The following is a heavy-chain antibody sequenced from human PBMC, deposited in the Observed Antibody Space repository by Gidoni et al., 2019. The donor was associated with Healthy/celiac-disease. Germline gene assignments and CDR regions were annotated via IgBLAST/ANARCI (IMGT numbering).Heavy chain of an antibody. CDR1: GGSISSYY. CDR2: IYYSGST. CDR3: ARQALRGVIIWFDP. J-gene: IGHJ5*02. V-gene: IGHV4-59*01. D-gene: IGHD3-10*01. Sequence: QVQLQESGPGLVKPSETLSLTCTVSGGSISSYYWSWIRQPPGKGLEWIGYIYYSGSTNYNPSLKSRVTISVDTSKNQFSLKLSSVTAADTAVYYCARQALRGVIIWFDPWGQGTLVTVSS.